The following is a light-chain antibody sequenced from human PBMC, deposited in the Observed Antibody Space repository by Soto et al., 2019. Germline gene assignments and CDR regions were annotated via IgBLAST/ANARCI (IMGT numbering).Light chain of an antibody. J-gene: IGKJ1*01. Sequence: DIQMTQSPSSLSASVGDRVTITCRASQSINKYLIWYQQQPGKAPNLLIYGASTLHSGVPSRFSGSGSGTNFTLTISGLKPEDFATYFCQQSYTAPRTFGQGTRVEVK. CDR1: QSINKY. V-gene: IGKV1-39*01. CDR3: QQSYTAPRT. CDR2: GAS.